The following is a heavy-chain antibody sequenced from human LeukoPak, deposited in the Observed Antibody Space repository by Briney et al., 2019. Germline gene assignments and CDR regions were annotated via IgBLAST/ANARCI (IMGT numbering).Heavy chain of an antibody. CDR1: GFAVSSTY. CDR3: ARGRGAYYYYMDV. V-gene: IGHV3-53*01. J-gene: IGHJ6*03. Sequence: GGSLRLSCAASGFAVSSTYMSWVRQAPGKGLGRVSVIYSGGTTYYADSVKGRFTISRENSKNTLYLQMNSLRAEDTAVYYCARGRGAYYYYMDVWGKGTTVTVSS. D-gene: IGHD3-16*01. CDR2: IYSGGTT.